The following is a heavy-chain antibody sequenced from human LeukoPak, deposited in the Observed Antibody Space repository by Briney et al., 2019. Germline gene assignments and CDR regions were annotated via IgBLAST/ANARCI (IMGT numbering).Heavy chain of an antibody. D-gene: IGHD3-10*01. CDR2: ISAYNGNT. V-gene: IGHV1-18*04. CDR3: ARSGSGSYYTPLDY. J-gene: IGHJ4*02. CDR1: GYTFTSYG. Sequence: APVKVSCKASGYTFTSYGISWVRQAPGQGLEWMGWISAYNGNTNYAQKLQGRGTMTTDTSASTAYMELRSLRSDDTAVYYCARSGSGSYYTPLDYWGQGTLVTVSS.